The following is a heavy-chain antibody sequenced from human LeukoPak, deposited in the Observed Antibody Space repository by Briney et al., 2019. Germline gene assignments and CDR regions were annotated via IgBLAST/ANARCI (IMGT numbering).Heavy chain of an antibody. CDR3: ARVGDHYHWYLDV. V-gene: IGHV3-53*01. Sequence: GGSLRLSCAGSGFSVSTNYMNWVRQAPGKGLEWVSILYSGSSTYYTDSVKGRFTVSRDDSKNTLFLHMNSLGVEDTAVYYCARVGDHYHWYLDVWGRGTLVTVSS. D-gene: IGHD3-10*01. J-gene: IGHJ2*01. CDR2: LYSGSST. CDR1: GFSVSTNY.